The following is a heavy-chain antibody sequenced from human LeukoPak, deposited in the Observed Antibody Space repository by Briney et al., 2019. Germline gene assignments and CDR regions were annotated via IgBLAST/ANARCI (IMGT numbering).Heavy chain of an antibody. CDR3: AKVYVWNEYYFDY. CDR2: INHNGGNT. Sequence: GGSLRLSCAASGFTFSTYAMNWVRQAPGKGLEWVSTINHNGGNTYYADSVKGRFTISRDNSKNTLYLQMNGLRAEDTAVYYCAKVYVWNEYYFDYWGQGTLVTVSS. CDR1: GFTFSTYA. D-gene: IGHD1-1*01. V-gene: IGHV3-23*01. J-gene: IGHJ4*02.